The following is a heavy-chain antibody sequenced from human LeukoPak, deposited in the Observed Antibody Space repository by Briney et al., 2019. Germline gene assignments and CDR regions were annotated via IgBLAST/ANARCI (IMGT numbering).Heavy chain of an antibody. J-gene: IGHJ6*03. CDR1: GGSISSYY. Sequence: SETLSLTCTVSGGSISSYYRSWIRQPPGKGLEWIGYIYYSGSTNYNPSLKSRVTISVDTSKNQFSLRLTSVTAADTAVYYCARGGSYYDFWSGYYDYYYYMDVWGKGTTVTVSS. D-gene: IGHD3-3*01. CDR3: ARGGSYYDFWSGYYDYYYYMDV. CDR2: IYYSGST. V-gene: IGHV4-59*01.